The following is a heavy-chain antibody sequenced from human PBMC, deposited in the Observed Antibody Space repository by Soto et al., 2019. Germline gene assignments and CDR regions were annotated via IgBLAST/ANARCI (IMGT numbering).Heavy chain of an antibody. Sequence: SLSLSCAASGFTFSSYAMHWVRQAPGKGLEWVAVISYDGSNKYYADSVKGRFTISRDNSKNTLYLQMNSLRAEDTAVYYCAPLSVSLSGPYGIHVWGQGTTVTVSS. CDR2: ISYDGSNK. D-gene: IGHD2-15*01. J-gene: IGHJ6*02. V-gene: IGHV3-30-3*01. CDR3: APLSVSLSGPYGIHV. CDR1: GFTFSSYA.